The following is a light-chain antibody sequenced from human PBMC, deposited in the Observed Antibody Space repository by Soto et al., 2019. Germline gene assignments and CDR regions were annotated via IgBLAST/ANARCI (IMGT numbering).Light chain of an antibody. Sequence: DIQMTQSPSSLSASVGDRVTITCRASQSISSYLNWYQQKPGKAPKLLIYAASSLQSGVPSRFSGSGSGTDFTLTISSLEPEDFAVYYCQQRSNWPPTFGQGTKVDI. V-gene: IGKV1-39*01. CDR3: QQRSNWPPT. CDR1: QSISSY. J-gene: IGKJ1*01. CDR2: AAS.